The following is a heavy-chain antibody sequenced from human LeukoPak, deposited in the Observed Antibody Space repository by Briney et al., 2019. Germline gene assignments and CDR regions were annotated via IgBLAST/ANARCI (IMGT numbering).Heavy chain of an antibody. CDR1: GFTFSSYW. CDR2: ISGSGGST. V-gene: IGHV3-23*01. D-gene: IGHD3-10*01. J-gene: IGHJ4*02. CDR3: AKDQGYYGSGSYQDY. Sequence: GWSLRLSCPASGFTFSSYWMSWVRQAPGKGLEWVSAISGSGGSTYYADSVKGRFTISRDNSKNTLYLQMNSLRAEDTAVYYCAKDQGYYGSGSYQDYWGQGTLVTVSS.